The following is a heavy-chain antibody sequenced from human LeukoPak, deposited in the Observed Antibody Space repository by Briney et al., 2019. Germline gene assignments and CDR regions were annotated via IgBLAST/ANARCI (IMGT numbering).Heavy chain of an antibody. J-gene: IGHJ5*02. CDR3: AGSRVAVTDTLDP. D-gene: IGHD6-19*01. CDR2: INPDGSET. Sequence: GRSLRLSCAASGFPFNSYWMSWVRQAPGKGLEWVANINPDGSETRCVDSVKGRFTVSRDNAGNSLFLQVNSLRVEDTAVYYCAGSRVAVTDTLDPWGQGTLVTVSP. CDR1: GFPFNSYW. V-gene: IGHV3-7*01.